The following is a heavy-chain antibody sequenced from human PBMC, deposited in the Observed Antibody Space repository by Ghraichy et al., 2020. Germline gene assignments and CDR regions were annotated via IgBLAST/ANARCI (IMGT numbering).Heavy chain of an antibody. J-gene: IGHJ4*02. CDR1: GGSISSGGYY. D-gene: IGHD1-26*01. CDR3: ARDRRVRVGASYYFDY. CDR2: IYYSGST. Sequence: SETLSLTCTVSGGSISSGGYYWSWIRQHPGKGLEWIGYIYYSGSTYYNPSLKSRVTISVDTSKNQFSLKLSSVTAADTAVYYCARDRRVRVGASYYFDYWGQGTLVTVSS. V-gene: IGHV4-31*03.